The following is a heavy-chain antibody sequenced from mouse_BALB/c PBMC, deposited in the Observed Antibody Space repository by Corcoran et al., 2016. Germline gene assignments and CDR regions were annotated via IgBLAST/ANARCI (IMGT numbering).Heavy chain of an antibody. CDR3: AMDY. CDR1: GFNIKDTY. J-gene: IGHJ4*01. V-gene: IGHV14-3*02. Sequence: EVQLQQSGAELVKPGASVKLSCTASGFNIKDTYMPWVKQRPEQGLEWIGRIDPANGNTKYDPKFQGKATITADTASNTAYLQLSSLTSEDTAVYYCAMDYWGQGTAVTVSS. CDR2: IDPANGNT.